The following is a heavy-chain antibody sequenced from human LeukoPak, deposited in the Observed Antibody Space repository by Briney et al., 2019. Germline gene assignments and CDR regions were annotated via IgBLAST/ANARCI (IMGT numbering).Heavy chain of an antibody. V-gene: IGHV1-46*01. CDR2: INPSGGST. D-gene: IGHD3-10*01. CDR3: AFMVRGVASFDY. J-gene: IGHJ4*02. Sequence: ASVKVSCKASGYTFTSYYMHWVRQAPGQGREWMGIINPSGGSTSYAQKFQGRVTMTRDTSTSTVYMELSSLRSEDTAVYYCAFMVRGVASFDYWGQGTLVTVSS. CDR1: GYTFTSYY.